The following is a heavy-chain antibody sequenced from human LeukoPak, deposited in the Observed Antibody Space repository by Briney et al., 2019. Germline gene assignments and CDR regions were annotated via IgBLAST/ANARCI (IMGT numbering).Heavy chain of an antibody. CDR2: INPSGGST. V-gene: IGHV1-46*01. CDR3: AMGGDIVLMVYAIEDY. D-gene: IGHD2-8*01. CDR1: GYTFTSYY. J-gene: IGHJ4*02. Sequence: ASVKVSCKASGYTFTSYYMHWVRQAPGQGLEWMGIINPSGGSTSYAQKFQGRVTMTRDTSTSTVYMELSRLRSDDTAVYYCAMGGDIVLMVYAIEDYWGQGTLVTVSS.